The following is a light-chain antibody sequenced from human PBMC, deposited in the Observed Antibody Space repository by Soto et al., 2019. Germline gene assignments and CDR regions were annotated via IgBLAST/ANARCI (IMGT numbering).Light chain of an antibody. CDR1: QSVSSY. CDR2: DAS. CDR3: QQRSNWLFT. J-gene: IGKJ3*01. V-gene: IGKV3-11*01. Sequence: EIVLTQSPATLSLSPGERATLSCRASQSVSSYLAWYQQKPGQAPRLLIYDASNRATGIPARFSRSGSGADFALTISSREPEDFAVYYCQQRSNWLFTFGPGTKVDIK.